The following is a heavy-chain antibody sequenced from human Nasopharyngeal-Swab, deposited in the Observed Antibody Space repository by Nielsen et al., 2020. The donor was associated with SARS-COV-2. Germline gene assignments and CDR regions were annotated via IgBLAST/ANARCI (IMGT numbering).Heavy chain of an antibody. Sequence: LRLSCTVSGGSISSGSYYWSWIRQPAGKGLEWIGRIYTSGSTNYNPSLKSRVTISVDTSKHQFSLKLSSVTAADTAVYYCARTYGGNYEYFQHWGQGTLVTVSS. CDR1: GGSISSGSYY. CDR2: IYTSGST. V-gene: IGHV4-61*02. D-gene: IGHD4-23*01. CDR3: ARTYGGNYEYFQH. J-gene: IGHJ1*01.